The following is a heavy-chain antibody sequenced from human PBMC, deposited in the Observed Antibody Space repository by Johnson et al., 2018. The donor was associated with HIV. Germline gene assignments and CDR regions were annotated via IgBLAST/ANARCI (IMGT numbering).Heavy chain of an antibody. J-gene: IGHJ3*02. CDR2: IWYDGRNK. CDR1: GFTFNRYA. Sequence: QVQLVESGGGAVQPGTSLRLSCAASGFTFNRYAMHWVRQAPGKGLEWVSVIWYDGRNKYYADSVTGRFTISRDNSKNTLYLQMNSLRAEDTAVYYCAREGALGAYDAFDIWGQGTMVTVSS. CDR3: AREGALGAYDAFDI. V-gene: IGHV3-30*19. D-gene: IGHD3-10*01.